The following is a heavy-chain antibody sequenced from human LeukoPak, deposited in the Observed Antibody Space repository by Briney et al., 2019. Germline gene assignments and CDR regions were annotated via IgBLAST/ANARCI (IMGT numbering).Heavy chain of an antibody. V-gene: IGHV3-30*02. CDR1: GFTFSSYG. J-gene: IGHJ6*03. CDR2: IRYDGSNK. D-gene: IGHD6-19*01. CDR3: ARVEAGSGWYLWYMDV. Sequence: GGSLRLSCAASGFTFSSYGIHWVRQAPGKGLEWVAFIRYDGSNKYYADSVKGRFTISRDNSKNTLYLQMNSLRVEDTAVYYCARVEAGSGWYLWYMDVWGKGTSVTISS.